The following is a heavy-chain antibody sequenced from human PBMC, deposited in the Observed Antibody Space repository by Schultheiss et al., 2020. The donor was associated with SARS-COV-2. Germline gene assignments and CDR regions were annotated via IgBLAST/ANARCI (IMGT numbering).Heavy chain of an antibody. CDR1: GFTFSSYS. CDR2: ISSSSSYI. J-gene: IGHJ5*02. D-gene: IGHD1-26*01. CDR3: ARDRGSYYRWFDP. Sequence: AGSLRLSCAASGFTFSSYSMNWVRQAPGKGLEWVSSISSSSSYIYYADSVKGRFTISRDNAKNSLYLQMNSLRAEDTALYHCARDRGSYYRWFDPWGQGTLVTVSS. V-gene: IGHV3-21*04.